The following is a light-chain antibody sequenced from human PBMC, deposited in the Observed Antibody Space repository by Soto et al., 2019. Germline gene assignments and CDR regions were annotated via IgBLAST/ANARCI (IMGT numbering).Light chain of an antibody. J-gene: IGLJ1*01. CDR3: SSYTSSTIDYV. CDR2: EVS. V-gene: IGLV2-14*01. CDR1: SSDVGGYNY. Sequence: QSALTQPASVSGSPGQSITISCTGTSSDVGGYNYVSWYQQHPGKAPKLMIYEVSNRPSGDSNRFSGSKSGNTASLTISGLQAEDEADYYCSSYTSSTIDYVFGTGTNVTVL.